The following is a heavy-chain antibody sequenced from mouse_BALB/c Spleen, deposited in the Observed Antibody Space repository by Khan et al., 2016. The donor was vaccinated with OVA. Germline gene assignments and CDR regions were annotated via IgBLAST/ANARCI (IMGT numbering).Heavy chain of an antibody. D-gene: IGHD1-1*01. V-gene: IGHV1S41*01. J-gene: IGHJ4*01. CDR2: ISPGSGTP. CDR1: GYTFTSYW. Sequence: DLVKPGASVKLSCKASGYTFTSYWINWIKQRPGQGLEWIGRISPGSGTPYYNEMFKGKATLTVDTSSSTAYMQLSSLTSEDSEFYFCVREIYYVSSHYAMDYWGQGTSVTVSS. CDR3: VREIYYVSSHYAMDY.